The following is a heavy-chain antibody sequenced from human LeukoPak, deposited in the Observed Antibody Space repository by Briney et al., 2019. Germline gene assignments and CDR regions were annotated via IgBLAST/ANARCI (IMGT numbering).Heavy chain of an antibody. Sequence: GGSLRLSCTASGFIFSNHGMPWVRQAPGKGLEWVAVIWYDGSDKFYADSVKGRFTISRDNSKNTLYLQMNSLRAEDTAVYYCGRLRAFYFDYWGLGTLVTVSS. V-gene: IGHV3-33*01. CDR2: IWYDGSDK. D-gene: IGHD5-12*01. CDR3: GRLRAFYFDY. J-gene: IGHJ4*02. CDR1: GFIFSNHG.